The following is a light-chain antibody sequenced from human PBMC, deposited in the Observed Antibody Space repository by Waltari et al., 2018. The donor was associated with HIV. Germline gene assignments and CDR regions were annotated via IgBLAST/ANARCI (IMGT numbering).Light chain of an antibody. CDR1: QSVSSN. V-gene: IGKV3-15*01. CDR3: QQYNNWPPWT. Sequence: EIVMTQSPATLSVSPGERATLSCRASQSVSSNLAWYQQKAGQAPRLLSYGASTRATGIPARFSGSGSGTEFTLTISSLQSEDFAVYYCQQYNNWPPWTFGQGTKVEIK. CDR2: GAS. J-gene: IGKJ1*01.